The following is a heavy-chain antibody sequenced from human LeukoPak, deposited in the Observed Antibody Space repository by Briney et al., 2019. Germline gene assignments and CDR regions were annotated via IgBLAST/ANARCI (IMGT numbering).Heavy chain of an antibody. D-gene: IGHD6-19*01. J-gene: IGHJ4*02. V-gene: IGHV4-34*01. CDR1: GGSFSGYY. CDR3: ARDSYMYSSGWYSDY. CDR2: INHSGST. Sequence: SETLSLTCAVYGGSFSGYYWSWIRQPPGKGLEWIWEINHSGSTNYNPSLKSRVTMSVDTSKNQFSLKLSSVTAADTAVYYCARDSYMYSSGWYSDYWGQGTLVTVSS.